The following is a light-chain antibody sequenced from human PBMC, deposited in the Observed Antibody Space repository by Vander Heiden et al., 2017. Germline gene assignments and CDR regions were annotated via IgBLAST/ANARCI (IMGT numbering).Light chain of an antibody. Sequence: GSPGQSITISCTGTSSDVGGYDYVSWFQQHPGKAPKLMIYDVTNRPSGVSNRFSGSKSGHTASLTISGLQAEDEADYYCSSYTSTSTRVFGGGTKLTVL. J-gene: IGLJ3*02. CDR1: SSDVGGYDY. CDR2: DVT. V-gene: IGLV2-14*03. CDR3: SSYTSTSTRV.